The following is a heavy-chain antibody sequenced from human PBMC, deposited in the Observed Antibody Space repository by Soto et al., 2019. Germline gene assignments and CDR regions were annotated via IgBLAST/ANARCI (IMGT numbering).Heavy chain of an antibody. CDR2: IFHDGTA. CDR3: ARLVYDTRLNYMYFDF. Sequence: QVKLQESGPGLATPSGTLSLTCAVSGVSISSGNWWTWARQSPQRGLEYIGEIFHDGTANYYPSFERRVAISVDTSKNQFSLILTSVPAADTAIYFCARLVYDTRLNYMYFDFWGQGTLVTVSS. V-gene: IGHV4-4*02. CDR1: GVSISSGNW. D-gene: IGHD3-10*01. J-gene: IGHJ4*02.